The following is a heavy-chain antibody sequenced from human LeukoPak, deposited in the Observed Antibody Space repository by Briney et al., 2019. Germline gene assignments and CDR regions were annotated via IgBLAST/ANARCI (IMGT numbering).Heavy chain of an antibody. J-gene: IGHJ4*02. Sequence: GGSLRLSCAASGFTFSSYWMSWVRQAPGKGLEWVSNIKEDGSEKYYVDSVKGRFTITRDNDKTSLYLQMNSLRDEDKAVYYCARDPAYYYDSSGYYDYWGQGTLVTVSS. V-gene: IGHV3-7*01. D-gene: IGHD3-22*01. CDR2: IKEDGSEK. CDR3: ARDPAYYYDSSGYYDY. CDR1: GFTFSSYW.